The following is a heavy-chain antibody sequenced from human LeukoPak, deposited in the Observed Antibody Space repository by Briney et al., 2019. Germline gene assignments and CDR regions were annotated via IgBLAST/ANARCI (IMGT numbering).Heavy chain of an antibody. V-gene: IGHV3-48*02. D-gene: IGHD2-15*01. CDR3: ARGSLGWFDP. CDR2: ITTSSSTI. Sequence: PGGSLRLSCAASGFTFSSYSMNWVRQAAGKGLEWVSYITTSSSTIYYADSVKGRFTISRDNAKNSLYLQMNSLRDEDTAVYYCARGSLGWFDPWGQGTLVTVSS. CDR1: GFTFSSYS. J-gene: IGHJ5*02.